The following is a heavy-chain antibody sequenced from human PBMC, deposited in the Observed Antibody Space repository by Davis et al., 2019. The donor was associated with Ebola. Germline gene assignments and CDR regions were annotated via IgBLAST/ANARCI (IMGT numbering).Heavy chain of an antibody. Sequence: PGGSLRLSCAASGFTFSSYWMSWVRQAPGKGLEWVANIKQDGSEKYYVDSVKGRFTISRDNAKNSLYLQMNSLRAEDTAVYYCARDTVRGVIIIIHAFDIWGQGTMVTVSS. CDR2: IKQDGSEK. J-gene: IGHJ3*02. V-gene: IGHV3-7*01. CDR3: ARDTVRGVIIIIHAFDI. CDR1: GFTFSSYW. D-gene: IGHD3-10*01.